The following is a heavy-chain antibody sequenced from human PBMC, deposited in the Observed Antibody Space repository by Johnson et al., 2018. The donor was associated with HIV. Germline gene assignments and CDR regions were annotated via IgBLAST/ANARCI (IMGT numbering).Heavy chain of an antibody. Sequence: QVQLVESGGGVVKPGGSLRLSCVVSGFTFSDYYMSWIRQAPGKGLEWVSYISSSGRSTYYADSVKGRFTLSRDNSKNTLYLQMNSLRAGDTAVYYCGVLWFREWVAFDIWGQGTMVTVSS. CDR3: GVLWFREWVAFDI. D-gene: IGHD3-10*01. V-gene: IGHV3-11*04. J-gene: IGHJ3*02. CDR1: GFTFSDYY. CDR2: ISSSGRST.